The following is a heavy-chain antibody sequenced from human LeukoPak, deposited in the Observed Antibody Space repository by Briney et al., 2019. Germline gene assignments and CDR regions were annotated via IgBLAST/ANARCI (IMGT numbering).Heavy chain of an antibody. D-gene: IGHD3-22*01. J-gene: IGHJ4*02. V-gene: IGHV4-39*01. CDR1: GGSITSSGYY. Sequence: SETLSLTCTVSGGSITSSGYYWGWLRQPPGKGLEWLGSMYYSGNTYYNPSLKSRVTMSVDTSKNQFSLKMSSLTAADTAVYYCARQHTRGAVVALVDYWGQGTLVTVSS. CDR2: MYYSGNT. CDR3: ARQHTRGAVVALVDY.